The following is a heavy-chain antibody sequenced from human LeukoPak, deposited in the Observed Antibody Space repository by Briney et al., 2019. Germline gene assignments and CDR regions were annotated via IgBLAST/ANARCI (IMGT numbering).Heavy chain of an antibody. CDR2: IYYSGST. CDR3: ARGLVDTAMVTFFDY. J-gene: IGHJ4*02. D-gene: IGHD5-18*01. CDR1: GDSISSYY. V-gene: IGHV4-59*08. Sequence: PSETLSLTCTVPGDSISSYYWSWIRQPPGKGLEWIGYIYYSGSTNYNPSLKSRVTISVDTSKNQFSLKLSSVTAADTAVYYCARGLVDTAMVTFFDYWGQGTLVTVSS.